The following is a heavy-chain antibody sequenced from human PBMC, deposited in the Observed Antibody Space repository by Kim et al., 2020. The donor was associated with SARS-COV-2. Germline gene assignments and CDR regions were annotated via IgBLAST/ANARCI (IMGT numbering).Heavy chain of an antibody. Sequence: GGSLRLSCAASGFTFSSYGMHWVRQAPGKGLEWVAVISYDGSNKYYADSVKGRFTTSRDNSKNTLYLQMNSLRAEDTAVYYCAKDKTQWLVRGYYFDYWGQGTLVTVSS. CDR1: GFTFSSYG. V-gene: IGHV3-30*18. D-gene: IGHD6-19*01. CDR3: AKDKTQWLVRGYYFDY. CDR2: ISYDGSNK. J-gene: IGHJ4*02.